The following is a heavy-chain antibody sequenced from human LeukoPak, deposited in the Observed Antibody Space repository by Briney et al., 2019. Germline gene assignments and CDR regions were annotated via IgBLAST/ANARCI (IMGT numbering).Heavy chain of an antibody. CDR2: IIPILGIA. CDR1: GGTFSSYA. Sequence: SVKVSCKASGGTFSSYAISWVRQAPGQGLEWMGRIIPILGIANYAQKFQGRVTITADKSTSTAYMELSSLRSEDTAVYYCARVSGSSWYSPFWYWGQGTLVTVSS. CDR3: ARVSGSSWYSPFWY. J-gene: IGHJ4*02. V-gene: IGHV1-69*04. D-gene: IGHD6-13*01.